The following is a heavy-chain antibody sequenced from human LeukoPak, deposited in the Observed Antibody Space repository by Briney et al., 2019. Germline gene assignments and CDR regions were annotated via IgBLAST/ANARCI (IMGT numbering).Heavy chain of an antibody. V-gene: IGHV4-59*01. CDR1: GGSISSYY. CDR3: AGTTLDYYDSSGSYAFDI. Sequence: PSETLSLTCTVSGGSISSYYWSWIRQPPGKGLEWIGYIYYSGSTNYNPSLKSRVTISVDTSKNQFSLKLSSVTAADTAEYYCAGTTLDYYDSSGSYAFDIWGQGTMVTVSS. D-gene: IGHD3-22*01. J-gene: IGHJ3*02. CDR2: IYYSGST.